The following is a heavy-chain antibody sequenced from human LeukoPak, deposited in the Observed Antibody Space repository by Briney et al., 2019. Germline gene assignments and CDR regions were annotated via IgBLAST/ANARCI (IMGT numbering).Heavy chain of an antibody. J-gene: IGHJ4*02. Sequence: GRSLRLSCAASGFTFSTYVIHWVRQAPGKGMEWVAVIWHDGSNKYYADSVKGRFTISRDNSKNTLYLQMNSLRAEDRAVYFCARAVGPYDYWGQGTLVTVSS. CDR3: ARAVGPYDY. V-gene: IGHV3-33*01. CDR2: IWHDGSNK. CDR1: GFTFSTYV. D-gene: IGHD3-10*01.